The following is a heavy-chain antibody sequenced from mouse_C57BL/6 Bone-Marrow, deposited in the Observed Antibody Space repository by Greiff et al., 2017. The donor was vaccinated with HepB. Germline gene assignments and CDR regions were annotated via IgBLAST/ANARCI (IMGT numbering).Heavy chain of an antibody. D-gene: IGHD2-5*01. CDR1: GYTFTSYW. Sequence: QVQLQQPGAELVMPGASVKLSCKASGYTFTSYWMHWVKQRPGQGLEWIGEIDPSDSYTNYNQKFKGKSTLTADKSSSTAYMQLNSLTSEDSAVYFCARPYYSNYAWFAYWGQGTLVTVSA. V-gene: IGHV1-69*01. J-gene: IGHJ3*01. CDR2: IDPSDSYT. CDR3: ARPYYSNYAWFAY.